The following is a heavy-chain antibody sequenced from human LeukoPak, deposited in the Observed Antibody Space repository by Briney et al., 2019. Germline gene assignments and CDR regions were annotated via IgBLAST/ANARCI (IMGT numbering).Heavy chain of an antibody. CDR2: IYYSGST. CDR1: GGSISSYY. J-gene: IGHJ5*02. V-gene: IGHV4-59*01. CDR3: AGANYDYVWGSYRLNWFDP. Sequence: SETLSLTCTVSGGSISSYYWSWIRQPPGKGLEWIGYIYYSGSTNYNPSLKSRVTISVDTSKNQFSLKLSSVTAADTAVYYCAGANYDYVWGSYRLNWFDPWGQGTLVTVSS. D-gene: IGHD3-16*02.